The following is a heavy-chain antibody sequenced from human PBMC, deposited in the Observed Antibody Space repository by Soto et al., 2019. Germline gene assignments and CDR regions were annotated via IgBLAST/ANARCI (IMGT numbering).Heavy chain of an antibody. CDR3: ARSLVQLPYYFDY. D-gene: IGHD5-18*01. V-gene: IGHV3-48*02. CDR1: GFTFSSYS. CDR2: ISSSSSTI. Sequence: EVQLVESGGGLVQPGGSLRLSCAASGFTFSSYSMNWVRQAPGKGLERVSYISSSSSTIYYADSVKGRFTISRDNAKNSLYLQMNSLRDEDTAVYYCARSLVQLPYYFDYWGQGTLVTVSS. J-gene: IGHJ4*02.